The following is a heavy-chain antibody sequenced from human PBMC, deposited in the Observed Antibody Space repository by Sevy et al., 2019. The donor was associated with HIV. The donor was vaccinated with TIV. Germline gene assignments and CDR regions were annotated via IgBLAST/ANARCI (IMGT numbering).Heavy chain of an antibody. CDR2: IIPIFGTA. J-gene: IGHJ6*02. D-gene: IGHD3-3*01. V-gene: IGHV1-69*13. CDR1: GGTFSSYA. CDR3: ASPGRDFWTVYSHYYYGMDV. Sequence: ASVKVSCKASGGTFSSYAISWVRQAPGQGLEWMGGIIPIFGTANYAQKSQGRVTITSDESTSTAYMGPSSLRSKDTAAYDCASPGRDFWTVYSHYYYGMDVWGQGTTVTVSS.